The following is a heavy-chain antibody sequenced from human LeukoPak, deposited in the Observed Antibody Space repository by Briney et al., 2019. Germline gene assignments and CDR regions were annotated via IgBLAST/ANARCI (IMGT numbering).Heavy chain of an antibody. Sequence: GGSLRLSCAASGFTFSSYGMHWVRQAPGKGLEWVAVIWYDGSNKYYADSVKGRFTISRDNSKNTLYLQMNSLRAEDTAVYYCARDAFIWAYIDYWGQGTLVTVSS. CDR1: GFTFSSYG. D-gene: IGHD2/OR15-2a*01. J-gene: IGHJ4*02. V-gene: IGHV3-33*01. CDR2: IWYDGSNK. CDR3: ARDAFIWAYIDY.